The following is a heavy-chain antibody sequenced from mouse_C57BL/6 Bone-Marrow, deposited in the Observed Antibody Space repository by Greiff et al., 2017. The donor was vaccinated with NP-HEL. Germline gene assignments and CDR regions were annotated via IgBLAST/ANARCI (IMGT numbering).Heavy chain of an antibody. CDR1: GYTFTSYW. D-gene: IGHD1-1*01. Sequence: QVQLQQSGAELVKPGASVKLSCKASGYTFTSYWMQWVKQRPGQGLEWIGEIDPSDSYTNYNQTFKGKATLTVDTSSSTAYMQLSSLTSEDSAVYYCARTTTAYYFDYWGQGTTLTVSS. CDR3: ARTTTAYYFDY. J-gene: IGHJ2*01. CDR2: IDPSDSYT. V-gene: IGHV1-50*01.